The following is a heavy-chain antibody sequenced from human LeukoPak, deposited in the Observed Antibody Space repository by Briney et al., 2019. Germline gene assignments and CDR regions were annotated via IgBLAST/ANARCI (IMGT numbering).Heavy chain of an antibody. CDR3: AREEAVAGTGSYFDY. CDR1: GYSISSGYY. CDR2: VYTTGNT. D-gene: IGHD6-19*01. Sequence: SETLSLTCTVSGYSISSGYYWGWIRQPPGKGLEWIGRVYTTGNTNYNPSLKSRVTISVDTSKNQFSLKLSSVTAADTAVYYCAREEAVAGTGSYFDYWGQGTLVTVSS. J-gene: IGHJ4*02. V-gene: IGHV4-38-2*02.